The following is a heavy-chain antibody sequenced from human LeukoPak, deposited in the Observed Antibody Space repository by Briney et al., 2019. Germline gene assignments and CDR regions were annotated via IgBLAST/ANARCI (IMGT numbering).Heavy chain of an antibody. V-gene: IGHV6-1*01. CDR1: GDSVSTDIVG. CDR3: ARTQSLGRRCDY. Sequence: SQTLSLTCAITGDSVSTDIVGWNWFRQSPSRGLEWLGRTYYRSSWSNDYAPSVESRITINADTAKNQFSLQLRSVTPEDTAVYYCARTQSLGRRCDYWGRGTLVTVSS. J-gene: IGHJ4*02. D-gene: IGHD2-15*01. CDR2: TYYRSSWSN.